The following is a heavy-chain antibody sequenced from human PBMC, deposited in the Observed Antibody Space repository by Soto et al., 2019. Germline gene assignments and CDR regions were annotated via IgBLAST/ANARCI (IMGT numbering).Heavy chain of an antibody. CDR3: ARYYDFWSGYYRALDP. D-gene: IGHD3-3*01. V-gene: IGHV1-18*01. Sequence: QVQLVQSGAEVKKPGASVKVSCKASGYTFTSYGISWVRQAPGQGLEGMGWISAYNGNTNYAQKLQGRVTMTTDTATSTAFMELRSLRSDDTAVYCCARYYDFWSGYYRALDPWGQGTLVTVSS. CDR2: ISAYNGNT. CDR1: GYTFTSYG. J-gene: IGHJ5*02.